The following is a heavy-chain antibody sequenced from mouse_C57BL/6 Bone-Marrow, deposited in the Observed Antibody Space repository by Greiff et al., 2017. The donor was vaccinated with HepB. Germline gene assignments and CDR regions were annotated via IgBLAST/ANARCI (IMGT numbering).Heavy chain of an antibody. CDR2: ISSGGSYT. CDR1: GFTFSSYG. CDR3: ARGITTVVH. V-gene: IGHV5-6*01. Sequence: EVKVVESGGDLVKPGGSLKLSCAASGFTFSSYGMSWVRQTPDKRLEWVATISSGGSYTYYPDSVKGRFTISRDNAKNTLYLQMSSLKSEDTAMYYCARGITTVVHWGQGTLVTLSA. J-gene: IGHJ3*01. D-gene: IGHD1-1*01.